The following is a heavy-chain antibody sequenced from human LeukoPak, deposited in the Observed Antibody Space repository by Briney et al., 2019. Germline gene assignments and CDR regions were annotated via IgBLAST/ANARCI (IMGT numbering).Heavy chain of an antibody. CDR3: ARGRNFDY. CDR2: ISAYSGDT. J-gene: IGHJ4*02. CDR1: GYTFSSYG. Sequence: ASVTVSCTASGYTFSSYGISWVRQAPGQGLEWMGWISAYSGDTNYAQKFQGRVIMTTDTSTSPAYMELRSLRSDDTAVYYCARGRNFDYWGQGTLVTVSS. V-gene: IGHV1-18*04.